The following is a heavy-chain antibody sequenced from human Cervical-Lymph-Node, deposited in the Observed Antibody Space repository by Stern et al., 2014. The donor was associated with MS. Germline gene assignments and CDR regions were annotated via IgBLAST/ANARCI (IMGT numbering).Heavy chain of an antibody. CDR3: AKGGSIYYYGLDV. J-gene: IGHJ6*02. V-gene: IGHV3-23*04. Sequence: EVQLVQSGGGLVQPGGSLRLSCAASGFSFGNYAMTWVRQAPGKGLECVSSIIGSGGSTHSAESVKGRVTISRDNSKNTLYLQMNGLRAEDTAMYYCAKGGSIYYYGLDVWGQGTTVTVSS. D-gene: IGHD3-3*01. CDR2: IIGSGGST. CDR1: GFSFGNYA.